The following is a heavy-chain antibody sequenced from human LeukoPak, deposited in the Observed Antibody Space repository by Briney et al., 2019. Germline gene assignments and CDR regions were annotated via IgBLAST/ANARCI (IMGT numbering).Heavy chain of an antibody. V-gene: IGHV3-66*01. CDR2: IYSGGSI. D-gene: IGHD6-13*01. J-gene: IGHJ3*02. Sequence: GGSLRLSCAASGITVSGNFMSWVRQAPGKGLEWVSVIYSGGSIYYVDSVKGRFTISRDNAKNSLYLQMNSLRAEDTAVYYCARDEAAAGSNGAFDIWGQGTMVTVPS. CDR3: ARDEAAAGSNGAFDI. CDR1: GITVSGNF.